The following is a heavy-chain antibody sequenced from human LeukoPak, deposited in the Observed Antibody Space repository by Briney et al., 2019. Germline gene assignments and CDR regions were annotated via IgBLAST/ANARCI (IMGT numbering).Heavy chain of an antibody. CDR3: ARGGSYSAYYYMDV. Sequence: SETLSLTCTVSGGSISSYYWGWIRQPPGKGLEWIGSIYHSGSTYYNPSLKSRVTISVDTSKNQFSLKLSSVTAADTAVYYCARGGSYSAYYYMDVWGKGTTVTVSS. J-gene: IGHJ6*03. V-gene: IGHV4-38-2*02. D-gene: IGHD1-26*01. CDR2: IYHSGST. CDR1: GGSISSYY.